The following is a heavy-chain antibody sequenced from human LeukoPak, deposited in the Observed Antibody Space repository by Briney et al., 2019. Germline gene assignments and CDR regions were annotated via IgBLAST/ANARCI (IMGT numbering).Heavy chain of an antibody. CDR3: ARGYYDSSGYSNWFDP. V-gene: IGHV4-34*01. D-gene: IGHD3-22*01. CDR2: INHSGST. J-gene: IGHJ5*02. Sequence: ASETLSLTCAVYGGSFSGYYWSWIRQPPGKGLEWIGEINHSGSTNYNPSLKSRVTISEDTSKNQFSLKLSSVTAADTAVYYCARGYYDSSGYSNWFDPWGQGTLVTVSS. CDR1: GGSFSGYY.